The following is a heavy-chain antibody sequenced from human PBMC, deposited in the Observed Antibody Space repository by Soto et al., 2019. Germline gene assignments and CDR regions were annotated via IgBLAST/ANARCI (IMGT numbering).Heavy chain of an antibody. CDR1: GSTFSRHA. D-gene: IGHD3-3*01. CDR3: ARTRNGGVADSFDS. J-gene: IGHJ5*01. CDR2: ISRDGSYI. Sequence: GGSLRLSCAASGSTFSRHAIHWVRLTPGRGLEWVLAISRDGSYIYYTDSVKGRFTVSRDNSKNTVFVQMNRLIPDDTALYFCARTRNGGVADSFDSWGQGTRVTVSS. V-gene: IGHV3-30*04.